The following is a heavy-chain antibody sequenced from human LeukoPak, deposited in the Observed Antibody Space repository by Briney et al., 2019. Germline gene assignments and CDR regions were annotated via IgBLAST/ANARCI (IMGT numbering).Heavy chain of an antibody. CDR2: ISAHNGNA. D-gene: IGHD1-20*01. CDR1: GYTFSRYG. J-gene: IGHJ5*02. Sequence: ASVKVSCKASGYTFSRYGISWVRQAPGHGLEWMGWISAHNGNANYAQTLQDRVTMTTDTSTSTAYMDLRSLRSDDTAVYYCARTVDSYNWRENWFDPWGQGTLVTVSS. V-gene: IGHV1-18*01. CDR3: ARTVDSYNWRENWFDP.